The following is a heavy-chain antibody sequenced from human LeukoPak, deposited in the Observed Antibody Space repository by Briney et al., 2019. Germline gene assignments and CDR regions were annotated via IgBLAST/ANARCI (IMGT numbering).Heavy chain of an antibody. CDR2: ISSGSGYI. D-gene: IGHD5-12*01. CDR1: GFTFTTYT. V-gene: IGHV3-23*01. Sequence: PGGSLRLSCAASGFTFTTYTMNWVRQAPGKGLEWVSSISSGSGYIYYADSVKGRCTISRDNSKNTLYLQMNSLRAEDTAVYYCAKCGFPGYEKSFDYGGQGTLVTVSS. J-gene: IGHJ4*02. CDR3: AKCGFPGYEKSFDY.